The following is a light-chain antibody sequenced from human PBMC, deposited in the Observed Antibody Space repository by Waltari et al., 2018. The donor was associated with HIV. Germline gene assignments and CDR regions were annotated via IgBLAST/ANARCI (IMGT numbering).Light chain of an antibody. J-gene: IGLJ3*02. CDR3: ATWDSSSLTGV. Sequence: SALTHVPSVSASPRQKVTISRSGNTSNIGTAHVSWYRHLPGTAPKPLIFDNDQRPSGIPGRFSGSKSGTSAILAITGLQTGDEADYYCATWDSSSLTGVFGGGTRLTVL. V-gene: IGLV1-51*01. CDR1: TSNIGTAH. CDR2: DND.